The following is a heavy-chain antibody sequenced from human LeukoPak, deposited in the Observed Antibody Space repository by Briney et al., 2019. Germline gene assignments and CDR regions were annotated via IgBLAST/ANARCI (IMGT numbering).Heavy chain of an antibody. CDR1: GFTFSTYA. J-gene: IGHJ4*01. V-gene: IGHV3-23*01. D-gene: IGHD6-13*01. Sequence: PGGSLRLSCAASGFTFSTYAMSWVRQAPGKGLEWVSGISGSGASTYYADSVKGRFTISRDNSKNTLYLQMNSLRAEDTAVYYCAREGFDSSSWYYFDYWGQGTLVTVSS. CDR3: AREGFDSSSWYYFDY. CDR2: ISGSGAST.